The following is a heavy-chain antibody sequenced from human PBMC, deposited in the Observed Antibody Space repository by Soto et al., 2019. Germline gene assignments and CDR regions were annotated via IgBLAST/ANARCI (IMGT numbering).Heavy chain of an antibody. CDR3: ARGDNSYLIEY. J-gene: IGHJ4*02. CDR2: INPNSGAT. V-gene: IGHV1-2*02. CDR1: GYSFTAYY. Sequence: QVQLVQSGAEVKKPGASLKVSCKTSGYSFTAYYVHWVRQAPGQGLEWMGWINPNSGATNYPQTFQGRVTMTRDTSISTAYMELCSLSADDTAVYYCARGDNSYLIEYWGQGTQVTLSS. D-gene: IGHD4-4*01.